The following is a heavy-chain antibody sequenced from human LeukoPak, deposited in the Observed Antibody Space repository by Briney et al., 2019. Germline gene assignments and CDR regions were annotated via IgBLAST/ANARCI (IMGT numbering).Heavy chain of an antibody. Sequence: GGSLRLPCAAPGFTFSSFAMSWVRQAPGMGLEWVTTIRGNGVSTYYADSVKGRFTISGDNSNNTLYLQMSSLRAEDTAIYYCARVVATTSKYFDYWGQGTLVTVSS. CDR3: ARVVATTSKYFDY. CDR2: IRGNGVST. V-gene: IGHV3-23*01. D-gene: IGHD5-12*01. CDR1: GFTFSSFA. J-gene: IGHJ4*02.